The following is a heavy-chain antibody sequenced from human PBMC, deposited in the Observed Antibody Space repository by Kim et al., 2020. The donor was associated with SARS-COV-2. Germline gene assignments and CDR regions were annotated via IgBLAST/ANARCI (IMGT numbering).Heavy chain of an antibody. CDR3: AIRTSRVYYFDY. CDR1: GGSISSSSYY. D-gene: IGHD2-2*01. J-gene: IGHJ4*02. Sequence: SETLSLTCTVSGGSISSSSYYWGWIRQPPGKGLEWIGSIYYSGSTYYNPSLKSRVTISVDTSKNQFSLKLSSVTAADTAVYYCAIRTSRVYYFDYWGQGTLVTVSS. V-gene: IGHV4-39*07. CDR2: IYYSGST.